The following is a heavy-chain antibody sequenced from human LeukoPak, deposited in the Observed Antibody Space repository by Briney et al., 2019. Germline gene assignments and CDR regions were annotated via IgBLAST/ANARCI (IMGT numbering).Heavy chain of an antibody. V-gene: IGHV4-39*01. CDR2: IYYSGST. CDR1: GGSISSSSYY. Sequence: SSETLSLTCTVSGGSISSSSYYWGWIRQPPGKGLEWIGSIYYSGSTYYNPSLKSRVTISVDTSKNQFSLKLSSVTAADTAVYYCARHGELLWFGELPPYYFDYWGQGTLVTVSS. D-gene: IGHD3-10*01. J-gene: IGHJ4*02. CDR3: ARHGELLWFGELPPYYFDY.